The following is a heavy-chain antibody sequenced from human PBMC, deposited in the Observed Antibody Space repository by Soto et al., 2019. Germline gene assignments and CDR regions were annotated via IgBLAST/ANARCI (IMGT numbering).Heavy chain of an antibody. CDR1: GGSVNGYY. CDR3: ATRITVFGLLIPPFDP. D-gene: IGHD3-3*01. J-gene: IGHJ5*02. CDR2: INHTGGT. V-gene: IGHV4-34*02. Sequence: QVHLQQWGAGLLKPSETLSLTCAVYGGSVNGYYWNWIRQPPGKGLVWMGEINHTGGTHYNPSLKSRVTMSVDTSKNQFSLRLSSVTAADTAIYYCATRITVFGLLIPPFDPWGQGTQVTVSS.